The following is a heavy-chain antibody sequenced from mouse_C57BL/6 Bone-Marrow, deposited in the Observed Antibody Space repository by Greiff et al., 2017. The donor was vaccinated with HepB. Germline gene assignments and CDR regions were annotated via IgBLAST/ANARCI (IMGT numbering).Heavy chain of an antibody. CDR3: ARPSYYYGSSYFDY. CDR2: IYPGSGST. Sequence: QVQLKQPGAELVKPGASVKMSCKASGYTFTSYWITWVKQRPGQGLEWIGDIYPGSGSTNYNEKFKSKATLTVDTSSSTAYMQLSSLTSEDSAVYYCARPSYYYGSSYFDYWGQGTTLTVSS. V-gene: IGHV1-55*01. J-gene: IGHJ2*01. CDR1: GYTFTSYW. D-gene: IGHD1-1*01.